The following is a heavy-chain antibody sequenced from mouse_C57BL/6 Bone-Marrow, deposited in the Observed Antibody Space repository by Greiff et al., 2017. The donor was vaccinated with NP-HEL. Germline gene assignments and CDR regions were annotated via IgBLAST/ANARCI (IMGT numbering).Heavy chain of an antibody. CDR2: IDPENGDT. J-gene: IGHJ4*01. V-gene: IGHV14-4*01. CDR1: GFNIKDDS. CDR3: TTNGSSYAYAMDY. Sequence: VQLKESGAELVRPGASVQLSCTASGFNIKDDSMHWVKQRPEQGLAWIGWIDPENGDTEFASKFQGKATITADTSSNTAYLQLSSLTSEDTAVYYCTTNGSSYAYAMDYWGQGTSVTVSS. D-gene: IGHD1-1*01.